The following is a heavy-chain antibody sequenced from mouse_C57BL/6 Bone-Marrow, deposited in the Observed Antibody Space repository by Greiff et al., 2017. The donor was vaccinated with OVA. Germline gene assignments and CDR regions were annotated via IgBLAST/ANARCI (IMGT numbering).Heavy chain of an antibody. V-gene: IGHV14-4*01. CDR1: GFNFKDDY. D-gene: IGHD2-1*01. Sequence: EVQLQQSGAELVRPGASVKLSCTASGFNFKDDYMHWVKQRPEQGLEWIGWIDPENGGTEYAPKFQGKATMTVDTSSTTAYLQLSSLTSEDTAVYYCTSYGNMDYWGQGTTLTVSS. J-gene: IGHJ2*01. CDR3: TSYGNMDY. CDR2: IDPENGGT.